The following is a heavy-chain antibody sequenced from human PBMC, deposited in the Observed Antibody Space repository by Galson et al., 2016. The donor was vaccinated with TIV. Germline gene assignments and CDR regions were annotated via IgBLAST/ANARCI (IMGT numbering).Heavy chain of an antibody. Sequence: QSGAEVKKPGESLKISCKASGYSFATFWVGWVRQMPGQGLEWMGVIYPGDSETRYSPSLQGQVTISADKSINTAFVQWSSLKASDTAMYYCARAFWTGNYFFDFWGQGTLVTVSS. V-gene: IGHV5-51*03. CDR2: IYPGDSET. CDR3: ARAFWTGNYFFDF. J-gene: IGHJ4*02. D-gene: IGHD3/OR15-3a*01. CDR1: GYSFATFW.